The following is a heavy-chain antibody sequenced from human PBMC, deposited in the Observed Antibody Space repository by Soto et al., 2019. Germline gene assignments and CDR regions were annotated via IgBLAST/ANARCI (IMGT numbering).Heavy chain of an antibody. Sequence: QVQLQESGPGLVKPSGTLSLTCAVSGGSISSRDWWSWVRQPPGKGLEWIGEIYHSGSTSYNPSLKSRVAISVDKSKNQFSLKLSSVTAADTAVYYCARGTPYYYESTGYHYGYFQHWGQGTLVTVSS. V-gene: IGHV4-4*02. CDR3: ARGTPYYYESTGYHYGYFQH. CDR2: IYHSGST. D-gene: IGHD3-22*01. CDR1: GGSISSRDW. J-gene: IGHJ1*01.